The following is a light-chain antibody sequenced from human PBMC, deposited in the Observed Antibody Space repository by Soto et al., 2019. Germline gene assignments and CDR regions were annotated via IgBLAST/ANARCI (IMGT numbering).Light chain of an antibody. Sequence: EIVLTQSPGTLSLSPGERATLSCRASQTVGNNYLAWHQQKPGQTPRLLIHGASNRATGIPDRISGSGSGTDFTLFISRLEPEDFAVYYCQQYASSPLTFGGGTKVEIK. CDR2: GAS. V-gene: IGKV3-20*01. CDR3: QQYASSPLT. J-gene: IGKJ4*01. CDR1: QTVGNNY.